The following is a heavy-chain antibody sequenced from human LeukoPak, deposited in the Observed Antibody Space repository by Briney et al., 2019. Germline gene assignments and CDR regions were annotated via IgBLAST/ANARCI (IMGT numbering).Heavy chain of an antibody. CDR3: THWDSGYFHL. J-gene: IGHJ2*01. Sequence: SGPTLLNPPQTLTLTCTFSGFLLSTRGVGVGWIRQPPGKALEWLALIYLDDNRRYSPSLKNRLTITKDTSKNQVVLKMTNLDPVDTATYYCTHWDSGYFHLWGRGTLVTVSS. D-gene: IGHD1-26*01. V-gene: IGHV2-5*02. CDR1: GFLLSTRGVG. CDR2: IYLDDNR.